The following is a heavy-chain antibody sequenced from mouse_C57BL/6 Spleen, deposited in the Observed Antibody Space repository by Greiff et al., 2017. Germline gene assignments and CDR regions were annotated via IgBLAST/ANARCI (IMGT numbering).Heavy chain of an antibody. Sequence: VQLQQSGPELVKPGASVKISCKASGYAFSSSWMNWVKQRPGKGLEWIGRIYPGDGDTNYNGKFKGKATLTADKTSSTAYMQLSSLTSEDSAVYFCSRDNGSRGYFDYWGQGTTLTVSS. D-gene: IGHD1-1*01. CDR1: GYAFSSSW. CDR3: SRDNGSRGYFDY. V-gene: IGHV1-82*01. J-gene: IGHJ2*01. CDR2: IYPGDGDT.